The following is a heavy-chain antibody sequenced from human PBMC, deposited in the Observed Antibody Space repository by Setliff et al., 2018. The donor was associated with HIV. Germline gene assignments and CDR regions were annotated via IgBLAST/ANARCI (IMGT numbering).Heavy chain of an antibody. J-gene: IGHJ4*02. CDR1: GFSLRSRGVG. V-gene: IGHV2-5*02. CDR2: IYWDDDT. D-gene: IGHD1-26*01. CDR3: AHIFSGTYWGLSFDY. Sequence: GSGPTLVNPTQTLTLTCTFSGFSLRSRGVGVGWIRQPPGKALEWLALIYWDDDTHYSPSVKSRLTISKYTPRNQVVLRLINTDPTDTGTYYCAHIFSGTYWGLSFDYWGQGILVTVSS.